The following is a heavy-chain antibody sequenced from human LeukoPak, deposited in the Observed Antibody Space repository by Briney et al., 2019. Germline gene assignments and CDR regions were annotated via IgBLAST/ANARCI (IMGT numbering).Heavy chain of an antibody. CDR1: GFTFSSYG. Sequence: GRSLRLSCAASGFTFSSYGMRWVRQAPGKGLEWVAVIWYDGSNKYYADSVKGRFTISRDNSKNTLYLQMSSLRAEDTAVYYCVKGHCRGGNCFSRTMYYFDYWGQGTLVTVSS. CDR3: VKGHCRGGNCFSRTMYYFDY. D-gene: IGHD2-15*01. V-gene: IGHV3-33*06. J-gene: IGHJ4*02. CDR2: IWYDGSNK.